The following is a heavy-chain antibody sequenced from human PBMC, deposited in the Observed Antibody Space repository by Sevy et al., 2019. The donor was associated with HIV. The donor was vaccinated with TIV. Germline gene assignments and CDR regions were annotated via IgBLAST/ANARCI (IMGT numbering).Heavy chain of an antibody. V-gene: IGHV3-23*01. CDR3: AREGCSKPHDH. CDR2: LSFGCGEM. Sequence: GGSLRLSCAASGFTFSKYSMSWVRQPPGKGLEWVSTLSFGCGEMNYADSVKGRFTISRDNSKSSVYLQMNNLRPEDTAVYYCAREGCSKPHDHWGQGTLVTVSS. D-gene: IGHD2-2*01. CDR1: GFTFSKYS. J-gene: IGHJ4*02.